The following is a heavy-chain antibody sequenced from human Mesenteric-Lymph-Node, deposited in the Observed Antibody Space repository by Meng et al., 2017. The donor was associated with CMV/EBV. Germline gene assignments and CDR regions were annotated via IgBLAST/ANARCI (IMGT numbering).Heavy chain of an antibody. V-gene: IGHV3-21*01. D-gene: IGHD3-3*01. CDR3: ARGRPIFGVVIPRYNWFDP. Sequence: FSGYSMNWVRQAPGKGLEWVSSISSSSSYIYYADSVKGRFTISRDNAKNSLYLQMNSLRAEDTAVYYCARGRPIFGVVIPRYNWFDPWGQGTLVTVSS. J-gene: IGHJ5*02. CDR1: FSGYS. CDR2: ISSSSSYI.